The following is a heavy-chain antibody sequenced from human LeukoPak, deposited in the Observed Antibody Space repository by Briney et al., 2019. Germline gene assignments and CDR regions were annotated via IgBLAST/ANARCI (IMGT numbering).Heavy chain of an antibody. CDR1: GGSISSYY. V-gene: IGHV4-59*01. D-gene: IGHD3-22*01. CDR3: ARAYYYDSSGYYPPIYYYYYMDV. CDR2: IYYSGCT. Sequence: SETLSLTCTVSGGSISSYYWSWIRQPPGKGLEWIGYIYYSGCTNYNPSLKSRVTISVDTSKNQFSLKLSSVTAADTAVYYCARAYYYDSSGYYPPIYYYYYMDVWGKGTTVTVSS. J-gene: IGHJ6*03.